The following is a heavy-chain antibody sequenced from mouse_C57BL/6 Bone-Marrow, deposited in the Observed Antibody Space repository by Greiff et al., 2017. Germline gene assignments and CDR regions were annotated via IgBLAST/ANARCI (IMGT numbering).Heavy chain of an antibody. Sequence: QVQLQQPGAELVKPGASVKLSCKASGYTFTSYWMHWVKQRPGQGLEWIGMIQPNSGSTNYNEKFKSKATLTVDKSSSTAYMQLSSLTSEDSAVYYCAPYGYDDAMDYWGQGTSVTVSS. CDR1: GYTFTSYW. V-gene: IGHV1-64*01. J-gene: IGHJ4*01. CDR3: APYGYDDAMDY. D-gene: IGHD2-2*01. CDR2: IQPNSGST.